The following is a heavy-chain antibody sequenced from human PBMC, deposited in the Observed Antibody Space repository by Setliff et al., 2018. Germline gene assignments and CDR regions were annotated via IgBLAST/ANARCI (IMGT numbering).Heavy chain of an antibody. CDR3: ARGHTKNYYGGDFFDF. J-gene: IGHJ4*02. D-gene: IGHD1-26*01. CDR2: IYYSGNT. Sequence: ASETLSLTCTVSGGSMSDYFWNWIRQPPGKGLEWIGYIYYSGNTHYNPSLESRVSISVDTSKRQFSLELNSVTAADTAVYYCARGHTKNYYGGDFFDFWGQGSLVTVSS. V-gene: IGHV4-59*01. CDR1: GGSMSDYF.